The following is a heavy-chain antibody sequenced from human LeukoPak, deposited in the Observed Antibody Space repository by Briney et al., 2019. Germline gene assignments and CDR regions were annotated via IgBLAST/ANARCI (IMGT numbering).Heavy chain of an antibody. CDR3: ARGGTVAAGTNYY. CDR1: GFTFSTYS. D-gene: IGHD6-13*01. V-gene: IGHV3-21*01. CDR2: IRVSSSYI. J-gene: IGHJ4*02. Sequence: GGSLRLSCAASGFTFSTYSMNWVRQAPGKGLEWVSSIRVSSSYIYYADSVKDRFTISRDNAKNSLYLQMNSLRAEDTAVYYCARGGTVAAGTNYYWGQGTLLTVSS.